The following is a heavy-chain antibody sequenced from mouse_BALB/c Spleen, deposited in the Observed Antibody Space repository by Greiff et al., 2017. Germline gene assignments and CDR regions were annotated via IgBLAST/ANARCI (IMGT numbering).Heavy chain of an antibody. D-gene: IGHD2-2*01. CDR2: INPYNDGT. Sequence: EVQLQESGPELVKPGASVKMSCKASGYTFTSYVMHWVKQKPGQGLEWIGYINPYNDGTKYNEKFKGKATLTSDKSSSTAYMELSSLTSEDSAVYYCARGLPEAWFAYWGQGTLVTVSA. V-gene: IGHV1-14*01. CDR1: GYTFTSYV. J-gene: IGHJ3*01. CDR3: ARGLPEAWFAY.